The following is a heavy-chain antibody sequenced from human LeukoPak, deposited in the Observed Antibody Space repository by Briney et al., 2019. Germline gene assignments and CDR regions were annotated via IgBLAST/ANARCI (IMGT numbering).Heavy chain of an antibody. CDR3: ARHEDYGDWEH. J-gene: IGHJ4*02. Sequence: SETLSLTCTVSGGSISGYYWSWIRQPPGKGLEWIGYIYYRGGTNYAPSLKSRVTMPVDTAKNQFSLNLSSVAAADTAVYFGARHEDYGDWEHWGQGALVTVSS. D-gene: IGHD4-17*01. CDR1: GGSISGYY. CDR2: IYYRGGT. V-gene: IGHV4-59*08.